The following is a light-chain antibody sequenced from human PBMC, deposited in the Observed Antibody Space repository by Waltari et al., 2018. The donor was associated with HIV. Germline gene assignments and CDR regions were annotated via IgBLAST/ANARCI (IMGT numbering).Light chain of an antibody. CDR3: QQFNSYPNT. V-gene: IGKV1-13*02. CDR1: QGIAHA. J-gene: IGKJ4*01. CDR2: DAS. Sequence: AIQLTQSPSSLSASVGDRVTLTCRASQGIAHALAWYQQKPGNPPKVLIFDASNLEGGVSSRFSGSGSGTEFTLTINSLQPEDFATYFCQQFNSYPNTFGGGTKVEIK.